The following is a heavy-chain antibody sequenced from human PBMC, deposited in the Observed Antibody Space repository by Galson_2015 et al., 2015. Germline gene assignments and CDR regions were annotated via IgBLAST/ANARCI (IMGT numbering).Heavy chain of an antibody. Sequence: ETLSLTCGVYGGSFSDYYWSWIRQPPGKGLEWIGEINHSGSTNYNPFSKRRVTISVDSSKKQFSLNLSSVTPADTAVYYCARGRIQFWFWGQGTLVTVSS. CDR1: GGSFSDYY. D-gene: IGHD5-18*01. V-gene: IGHV4-34*01. CDR3: ARGRIQFWF. CDR2: INHSGST. J-gene: IGHJ4*02.